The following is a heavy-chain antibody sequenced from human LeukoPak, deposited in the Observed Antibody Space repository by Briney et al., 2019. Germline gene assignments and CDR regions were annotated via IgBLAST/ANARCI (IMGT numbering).Heavy chain of an antibody. D-gene: IGHD3-9*01. CDR2: IYYSGST. CDR3: ARGEGKYYDILTGYYNYYYYYMDV. J-gene: IGHJ6*03. V-gene: IGHV4-59*11. Sequence: SETLSLTCTVSGGSISSHYWSWIRQPPGKGLEWIGYIYYSGSTNYNPSLKSRVTISVDTSKNQFSLKLSSVTAADTAVYYWARGEGKYYDILTGYYNYYYYYMDVWGKGATVTVSS. CDR1: GGSISSHY.